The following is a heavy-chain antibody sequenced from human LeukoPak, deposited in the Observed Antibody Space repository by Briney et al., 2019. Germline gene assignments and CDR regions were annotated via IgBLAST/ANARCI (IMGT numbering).Heavy chain of an antibody. J-gene: IGHJ3*02. D-gene: IGHD3-9*01. CDR1: GGSISSYY. Sequence: PSETLSLTCTVSGGSISSYYWSWIRQPPGKGLEWIGYIYYSGSTNYNPSLKSRVTISVDTSKNQFSLKLSSVTAADTAMYYCARDRLNYDILTGYVRLGAFDIWGQGTMVTVSS. CDR3: ARDRLNYDILTGYVRLGAFDI. CDR2: IYYSGST. V-gene: IGHV4-59*01.